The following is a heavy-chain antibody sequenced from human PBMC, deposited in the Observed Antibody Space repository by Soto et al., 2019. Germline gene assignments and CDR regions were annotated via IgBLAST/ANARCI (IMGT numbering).Heavy chain of an antibody. V-gene: IGHV3-23*01. CDR2: ITDSGGDA. Sequence: EVQLLESGGGLVQPGGSLRLSCVASGFTFGSYAMSWVRQAPGKGLDWVSSITDSGGDAKYADSVRGRFTISRDNSKNTLYLQMSSLRAEDSAVYYCARGSTDSYPGSRIFDFWGRGTLVTVSS. J-gene: IGHJ4*02. CDR1: GFTFGSYA. D-gene: IGHD3-10*01. CDR3: ARGSTDSYPGSRIFDF.